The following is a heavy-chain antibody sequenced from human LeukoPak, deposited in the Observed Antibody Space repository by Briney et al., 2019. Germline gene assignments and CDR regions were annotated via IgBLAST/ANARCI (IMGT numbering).Heavy chain of an antibody. CDR3: AREKMGYCSSTSCHDLDY. Sequence: ASVTVSCTASGYTFTGYYIHWLRQAPGQGLEWMGRINPNSGGTNYAQKFQGRVTMTRDTSISTAYMELSRLRSDDTAVYYCAREKMGYCSSTSCHDLDYWGQGTLVTVSS. CDR2: INPNSGGT. J-gene: IGHJ4*02. CDR1: GYTFTGYY. V-gene: IGHV1-2*06. D-gene: IGHD2-2*01.